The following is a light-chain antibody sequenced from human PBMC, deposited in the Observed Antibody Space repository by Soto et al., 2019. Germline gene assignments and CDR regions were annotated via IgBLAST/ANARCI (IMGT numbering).Light chain of an antibody. J-gene: IGLJ2*01. CDR3: SSYTTSSSRV. CDR2: EVT. V-gene: IGLV2-14*01. CDR1: SSDVGGFNS. Sequence: QSALTQPASVSGSPGQSITISCTGTSSDVGGFNSVSWYQQHPGKAPKLLIFEVTNRPSGVSYRFSGSKSGNTASLTISGLQADDEADYYCSSYTTSSSRVFGGGTKVTVL.